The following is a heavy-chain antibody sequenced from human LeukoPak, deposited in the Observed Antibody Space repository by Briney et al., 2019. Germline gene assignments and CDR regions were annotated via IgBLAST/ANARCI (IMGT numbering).Heavy chain of an antibody. CDR3: ARDKGYCSGGSCYGEVSTHDAFDI. CDR1: GYTFTGYY. Sequence: GASVKVSCKASGYTFTGYYMHWVRQAPGQGLEWMGWINPNSGGTNYAQKFQGRVTMTRDTSISTAYMELSRLRSDDTAVYYCARDKGYCSGGSCYGEVSTHDAFDIWGQGTMVTVSS. D-gene: IGHD2-15*01. CDR2: INPNSGGT. V-gene: IGHV1-2*02. J-gene: IGHJ3*02.